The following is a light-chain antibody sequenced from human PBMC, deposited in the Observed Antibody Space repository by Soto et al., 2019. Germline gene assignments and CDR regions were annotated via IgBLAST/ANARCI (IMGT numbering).Light chain of an antibody. CDR1: RIISRIS. Sequence: DIELTQSPGTLSLSPGERATLSCWAGRIISRISVVWYQKRSGQAPRLLFHGVSNRAPGIPDRFSGSGSGSDFTLTVSRLEPEDSAVYYCHYYGSSPPRYIFGQGTKLEIK. CDR2: GVS. V-gene: IGKV3-20*01. CDR3: HYYGSSPPRYI. J-gene: IGKJ2*01.